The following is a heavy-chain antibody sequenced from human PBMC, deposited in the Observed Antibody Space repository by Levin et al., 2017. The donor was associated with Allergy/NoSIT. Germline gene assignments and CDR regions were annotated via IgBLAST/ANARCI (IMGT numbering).Heavy chain of an antibody. CDR3: TTVRVYEEIRFLEWHDY. J-gene: IGHJ4*02. Sequence: PGGSLRLSCAASGFTFSNAWMSWVRQAPGKGLEWVGRIKSKTDGGTTDYAAPVKGRFTISRDDSKNTLYLQMNSLKTEDTAVYYCTTVRVYEEIRFLEWHDYWGQGTLVTVSS. V-gene: IGHV3-15*01. CDR2: IKSKTDGGTT. D-gene: IGHD3-3*01. CDR1: GFTFSNAW.